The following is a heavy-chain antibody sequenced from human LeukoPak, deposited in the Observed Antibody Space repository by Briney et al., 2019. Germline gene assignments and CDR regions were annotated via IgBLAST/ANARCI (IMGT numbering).Heavy chain of an antibody. J-gene: IGHJ4*02. CDR1: GFTFSSSW. CDR3: ARAQTYYYDSSGYY. CDR2: TKKDGREK. D-gene: IGHD3-22*01. V-gene: IGHV3-7*03. Sequence: PGGSLRLSCAASGFTFSSSWMSWVRPTPGKGREWVANTKKDGREKYNVDSLKGGSTLSRDNAKNSLYMHINSLRAEDTAVYYCARAQTYYYDSSGYYWGQGTLVTVSS.